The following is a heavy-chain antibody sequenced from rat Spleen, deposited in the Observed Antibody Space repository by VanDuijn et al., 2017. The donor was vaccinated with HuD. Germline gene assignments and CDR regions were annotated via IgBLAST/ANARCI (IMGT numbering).Heavy chain of an antibody. CDR2: IIYDGSST. CDR1: GFTFSDYA. D-gene: IGHD1-2*01. Sequence: EVQLVESGGGLVQPGRSLKFSCAASGFTFSDYAMAWVRQAPKKGLEWVATIIYDGSSTYYRDSVKGRFTISRDNAKSTLYLQMDSLRSEDTATYYCARHGPITIAPSFDYWGQGVMVTVSS. J-gene: IGHJ2*01. V-gene: IGHV5-17*01. CDR3: ARHGPITIAPSFDY.